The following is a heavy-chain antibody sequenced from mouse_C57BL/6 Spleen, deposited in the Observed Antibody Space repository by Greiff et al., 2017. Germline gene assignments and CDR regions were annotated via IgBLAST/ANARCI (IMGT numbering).Heavy chain of an antibody. CDR2: INPSTGGT. CDR1: GYSFTGYY. J-gene: IGHJ2*01. CDR3: ARLRDRDYFDY. Sequence: EVMLVESGPELVKPGASVKISCKASGYSFTGYYMNWVKQSPEKSLEWIGEINPSTGGTTYNQKFKAKATLTVDKSSSTAYMQLKSLTSEDSAVYYCARLRDRDYFDYWGQGTTLTVSS. V-gene: IGHV1-42*01.